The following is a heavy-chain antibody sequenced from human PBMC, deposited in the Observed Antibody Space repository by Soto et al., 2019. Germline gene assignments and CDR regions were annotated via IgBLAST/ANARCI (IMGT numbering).Heavy chain of an antibody. CDR2: IYYSGST. CDR3: ARDSHDTYYDYVWGSYRPTGFFDY. D-gene: IGHD3-16*02. Sequence: QVQLQESGPGLVKPSQTLSLTCTVSGGSISSGDYYWSWIRQPPGKGLEWIGDIYYSGSTYYNPSLKSRVTISVDTSTNQFSLKLSSVTAADTAVYYCARDSHDTYYDYVWGSYRPTGFFDYWGQGTLVTVSS. J-gene: IGHJ4*02. V-gene: IGHV4-30-4*01. CDR1: GGSISSGDYY.